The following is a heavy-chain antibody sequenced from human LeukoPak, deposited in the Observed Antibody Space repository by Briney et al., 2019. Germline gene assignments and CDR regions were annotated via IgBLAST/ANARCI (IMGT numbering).Heavy chain of an antibody. D-gene: IGHD2-2*02. CDR1: GFTFSSYAL. V-gene: IGHV4-4*02. Sequence: GSLRLSWAASGFTFSSYALSWVRQSPGKGLEWIGEIHHNGTRNYNPSLKSRVTISADTFKNHFSLILTSLTAADTAVYYCATAPILRGEGGEHYKYGMDVWGQGTTVIVSS. J-gene: IGHJ6*02. CDR3: ATAPILRGEGGEHYKYGMDV. CDR2: IHHNGTR.